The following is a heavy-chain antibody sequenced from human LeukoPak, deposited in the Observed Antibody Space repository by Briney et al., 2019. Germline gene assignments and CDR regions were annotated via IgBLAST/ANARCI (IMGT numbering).Heavy chain of an antibody. J-gene: IGHJ4*02. CDR1: GFNFTHYA. Sequence: PGGSLRLSCAASGFNFTHYAMSWVRQAPGKGLEWVSVISGSGGSTYYADSVKGRFTISRGNFKNTLYLQMNSLRAEDTAIYYCAKDGIFSGGSGWYDYWGQGTRVTVSS. V-gene: IGHV3-23*01. CDR3: AKDGIFSGGSGWYDY. D-gene: IGHD6-19*01. CDR2: ISGSGGST.